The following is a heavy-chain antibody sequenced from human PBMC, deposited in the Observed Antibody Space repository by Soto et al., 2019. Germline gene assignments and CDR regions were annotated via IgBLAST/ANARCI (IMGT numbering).Heavy chain of an antibody. CDR1: GYTFTSYT. J-gene: IGHJ4*02. CDR2: IGPSSGNT. CDR3: ARDTGSFFDY. D-gene: IGHD2-15*01. V-gene: IGHV1-18*01. Sequence: ASVKVSCKASGYTFTSYTVIWVRQAPGQGLEWVGWIGPSSGNTDSARNLQGRVTMTTDTSTSTAYMELRSLRSDDTAVYYCARDTGSFFDYWGQGTLVTVSS.